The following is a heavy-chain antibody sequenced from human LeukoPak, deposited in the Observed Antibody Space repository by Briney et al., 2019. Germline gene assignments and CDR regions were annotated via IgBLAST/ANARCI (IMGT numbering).Heavy chain of an antibody. CDR1: GYTFTSYY. CDR3: AREEDGGYFDY. J-gene: IGHJ4*02. D-gene: IGHD2-15*01. CDR2: INPSGGNT. V-gene: IGHV1-46*01. Sequence: ASVKVSCKASGYTFTSYYIHWVRQAPGLGLEWMGIINPSGGNTNYARKFQGRVTMTRDTSTSTVYMELSSLRSEDTAMYYCAREEDGGYFDYWGQGTVVTVSS.